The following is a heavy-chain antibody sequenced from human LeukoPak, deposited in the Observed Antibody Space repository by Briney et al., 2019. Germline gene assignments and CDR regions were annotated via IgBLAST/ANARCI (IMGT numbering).Heavy chain of an antibody. CDR1: GYTFTSYW. D-gene: IGHD1-26*01. CDR3: ARSGDGASAQIDS. Sequence: GESLKISCKASGYTFTSYWIGWVRQMPGKGLEWMGIIWPSDSDTRYSPSFQGQVTISADKSISTAYLQWSSLKASDTAMYFCARSGDGASAQIDSWGQGTLVTVSS. J-gene: IGHJ5*01. V-gene: IGHV5-51*01. CDR2: IWPSDSDT.